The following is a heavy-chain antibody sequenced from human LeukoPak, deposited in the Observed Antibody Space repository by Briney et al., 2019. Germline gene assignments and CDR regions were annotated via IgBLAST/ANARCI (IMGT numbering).Heavy chain of an antibody. CDR2: IHHSKGT. CDR1: GESISDYY. D-gene: IGHD3-10*01. Sequence: PSETLSLTCAVYGESISDYYWTWIRQFPGKGLEWIGEIHHSKGTNYNPSLKSRLTMSVDRSKNQFSLKLSSVTAADTAIYYCVRATAAGSGRAFVYWAQGSLVPVSS. J-gene: IGHJ4*02. CDR3: VRATAAGSGRAFVY. V-gene: IGHV4-34*01.